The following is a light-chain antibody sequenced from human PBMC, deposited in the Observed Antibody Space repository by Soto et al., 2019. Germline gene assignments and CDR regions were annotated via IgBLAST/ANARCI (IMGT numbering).Light chain of an antibody. CDR2: DAS. Sequence: EIVLTQSPATLSLSPGERATLSCRASQSVSSYLAWYQQKPGQAPRLLIYDASNRATGIPARFSGSGSGTDFTLTISSLEPEDFGVYYCQQRSNWPPLTVGGGTEVEIK. V-gene: IGKV3-11*01. J-gene: IGKJ4*01. CDR3: QQRSNWPPLT. CDR1: QSVSSY.